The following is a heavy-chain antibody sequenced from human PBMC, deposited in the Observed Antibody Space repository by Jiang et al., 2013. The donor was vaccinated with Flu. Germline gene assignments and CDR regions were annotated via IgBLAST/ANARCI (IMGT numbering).Heavy chain of an antibody. CDR2: IYYSGST. V-gene: IGHV4-59*08. Sequence: SGSGLVKPSETLSLTCTVSGGSISSYYWSWIRQPPGKGLEWIGYIYYSGSTNYNPSLKSRVTISVDTSKNQFSLKLSSVTAADTAVYYCARHSWWNPGPFNAFDIWGQGTMVTVSS. CDR3: ARHSWWNPGPFNAFDI. D-gene: IGHD2-8*02. J-gene: IGHJ3*02. CDR1: GGSISSYY.